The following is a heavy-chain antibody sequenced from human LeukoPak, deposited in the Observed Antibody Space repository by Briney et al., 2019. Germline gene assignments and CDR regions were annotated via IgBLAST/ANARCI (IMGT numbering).Heavy chain of an antibody. CDR2: IIPIFGTA. Sequence: ASVKVSCKASGGTFSSCAISWVRQAPGQGLEWMGGIIPIFGTANYAQKFQGRVTITADESTSTAYMELSSLRSEDTAVYYCARMVIAAAGKYYFDYWGQGTLVTVSS. V-gene: IGHV1-69*13. D-gene: IGHD6-13*01. J-gene: IGHJ4*02. CDR3: ARMVIAAAGKYYFDY. CDR1: GGTFSSCA.